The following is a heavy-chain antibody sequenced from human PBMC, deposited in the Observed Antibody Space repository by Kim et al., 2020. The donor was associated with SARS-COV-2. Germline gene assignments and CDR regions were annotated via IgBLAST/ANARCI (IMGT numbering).Heavy chain of an antibody. Sequence: SETLSLTCTVSGGSISSSSYYWGWIRQPPGKGLEWIGSIYYSGSTYYNPSLKSRVTISVDTSKNQFSLKLSSVTAADTAVYYCARELITGTTGGRHLYDYVWGSYRYGFDYWGQGTLVTVSS. CDR3: ARELITGTTGGRHLYDYVWGSYRYGFDY. D-gene: IGHD3-16*02. V-gene: IGHV4-39*07. J-gene: IGHJ4*02. CDR2: IYYSGST. CDR1: GGSISSSSYY.